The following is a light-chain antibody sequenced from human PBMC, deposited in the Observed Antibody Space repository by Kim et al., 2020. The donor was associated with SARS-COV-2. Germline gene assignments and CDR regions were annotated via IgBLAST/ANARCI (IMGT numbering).Light chain of an antibody. J-gene: IGLJ3*02. CDR1: SGYSNDQ. CDR2: VGTGGIMG. V-gene: IGLV9-49*01. CDR3: GADHGSGSNFVWV. Sequence: CTRSSGYSNDQVDWYQQRPGKGPRFVMRVGTGGIMGSKGDGIPDRFSVLGSGLNRYMTIKNVQEEDESDFHCGADHGSGSNFVWVFGGGTQLTVL.